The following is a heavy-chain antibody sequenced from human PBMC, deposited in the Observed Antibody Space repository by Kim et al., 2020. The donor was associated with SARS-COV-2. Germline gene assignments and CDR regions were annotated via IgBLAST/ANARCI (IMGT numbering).Heavy chain of an antibody. CDR2: SNK. J-gene: IGHJ4*02. D-gene: IGHD3-10*01. Sequence: SNKYYADSVKGRFTISRDNSKNTLYLQMNSRRAEDTAVYYCARETGSGLDYWGQGTLVTVSS. CDR3: ARETGSGLDY. V-gene: IGHV3-30*01.